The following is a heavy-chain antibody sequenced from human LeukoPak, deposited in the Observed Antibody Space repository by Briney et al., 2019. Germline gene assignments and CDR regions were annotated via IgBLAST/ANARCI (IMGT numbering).Heavy chain of an antibody. D-gene: IGHD4-17*01. CDR2: IYYSGST. V-gene: IGHV4-30-4*08. J-gene: IGHJ6*03. CDR3: AYGAEGYYYYYMDV. Sequence: SETLSLTCTVSGGSISSGDYYWSWIRQPPGKGLEWIGYIYYSGSTYYNPSLKSRVTISVDTSKSQFSLKLSSVTAADTAVYYCAYGAEGYYYYYMDVWGKGTTVTVSS. CDR1: GGSISSGDYY.